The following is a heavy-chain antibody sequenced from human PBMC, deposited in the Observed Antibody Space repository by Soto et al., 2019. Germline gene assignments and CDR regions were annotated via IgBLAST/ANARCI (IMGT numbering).Heavy chain of an antibody. Sequence: EVQLVESGGGLVKPGGSLRLSCAASGFTFSNAWMSWVRQAPGKGLEWVGRIKSKPDGGTTDYAAPVKGRFTISRDDSKNTLYLQMNSLKTEDTAVYYCTTEDIVVVVAAAAVFDYWGQGTLVTVSS. CDR3: TTEDIVVVVAAAAVFDY. J-gene: IGHJ4*02. V-gene: IGHV3-15*01. CDR1: GFTFSNAW. D-gene: IGHD2-15*01. CDR2: IKSKPDGGTT.